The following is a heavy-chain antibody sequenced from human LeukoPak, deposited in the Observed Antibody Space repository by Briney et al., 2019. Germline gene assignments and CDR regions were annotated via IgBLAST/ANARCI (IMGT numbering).Heavy chain of an antibody. D-gene: IGHD3-22*01. CDR1: GGSISSSSYY. CDR2: IYYSGST. J-gene: IGHJ1*01. CDR3: ARHEDYDSSVFQH. V-gene: IGHV4-39*01. Sequence: SETLSLTCTVSGGSISSSSYYWGWIRQPPGKGLEWIGSIYYSGSTYYNPSLKSRVTISVDTSKNQFSLKLSSVTAADTAVYYCARHEDYDSSVFQHWGQGTLVTVSS.